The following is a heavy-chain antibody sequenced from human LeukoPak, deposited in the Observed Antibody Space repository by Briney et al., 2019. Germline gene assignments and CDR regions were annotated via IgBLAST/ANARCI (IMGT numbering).Heavy chain of an antibody. CDR1: GGSISSYY. CDR3: ARGGRGGYCSSTSCPSRFDY. D-gene: IGHD2-2*01. CDR2: IYYSGST. V-gene: IGHV4-59*08. J-gene: IGHJ4*02. Sequence: SETLSLTCTVSGGSISSYYWSWIRQPPGKGLEWIGYIYYSGSTNYNPSLKSRVTISVDTSKNQFSLELSSVTAADTAVYYCARGGRGGYCSSTSCPSRFDYWGQGTLVTVSS.